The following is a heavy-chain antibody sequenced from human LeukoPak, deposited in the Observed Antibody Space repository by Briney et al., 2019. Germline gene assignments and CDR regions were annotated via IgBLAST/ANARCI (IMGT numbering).Heavy chain of an antibody. CDR2: ISSSSSYI. CDR1: GFTFSSYS. V-gene: IGHV3-21*01. CDR3: ARAGRGATYAFDI. J-gene: IGHJ3*02. D-gene: IGHD1-26*01. Sequence: GGSLRLSCAASGFTFSSYSMNWVRQAPGKGLEWVSSISSSSSYIYYADSVKGRFTISRDNAKNSLYLQMNSLRAEDTAVYYCARAGRGATYAFDIWGQGTMVTVSS.